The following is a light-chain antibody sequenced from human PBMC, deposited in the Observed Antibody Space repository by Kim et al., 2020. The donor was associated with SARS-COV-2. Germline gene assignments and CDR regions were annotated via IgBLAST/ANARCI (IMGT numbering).Light chain of an antibody. V-gene: IGKV3-11*01. CDR3: QQRSNWYS. CDR2: HAS. Sequence: LSLSPGERAPLSCRASQSVSSYLAWYQQKPGQAPRLLIYHASNRATGIPARFSGSGSGTDFTLTISSLEPEDFAVYYCQQRSNWYSFGQGTKLEI. CDR1: QSVSSY. J-gene: IGKJ2*03.